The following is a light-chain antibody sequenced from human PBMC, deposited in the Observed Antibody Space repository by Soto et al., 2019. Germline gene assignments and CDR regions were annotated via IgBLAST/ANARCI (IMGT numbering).Light chain of an antibody. CDR2: EAS. J-gene: IGLJ1*01. CDR1: SSGVGSHKL. CDR3: CSNAGGSTYV. Sequence: QSVLAQPASVSGSPGQSITISCTGTSSGVGSHKLVSWYQQYPGKAPKLIIFEASKRPSGVSNRFSGSKSGSTASLTISGLQAEDEADYYCCSNAGGSTYVFGTGTKVTVL. V-gene: IGLV2-23*01.